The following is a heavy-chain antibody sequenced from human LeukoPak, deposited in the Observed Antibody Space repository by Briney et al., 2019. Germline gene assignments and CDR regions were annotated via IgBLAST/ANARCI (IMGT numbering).Heavy chain of an antibody. Sequence: PSETLSLTCTVSGGSISSYYWSWIRQPPGKGLEWIGYIYYSGSTNYNPSLKSRVTISVDTSKNQFSLKLSSVTAADTAVYYCARVVVPAGGFDYWGQGTLVTVSS. V-gene: IGHV4-59*01. CDR3: ARVVVPAGGFDY. J-gene: IGHJ4*02. D-gene: IGHD2-2*01. CDR2: IYYSGST. CDR1: GGSISSYY.